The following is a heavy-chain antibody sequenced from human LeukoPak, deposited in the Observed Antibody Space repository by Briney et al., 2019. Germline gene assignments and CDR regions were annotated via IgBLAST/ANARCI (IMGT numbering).Heavy chain of an antibody. CDR1: GFTFSNYA. Sequence: GGSLRLSCAASGFTFSNYAMHWARQAPGKGLEWVAFISHDRSNSCRADSVKGRFTISRDNSKNTLYLQMNSLTDEDTAVYYCARDLSGSYMSDYWGQGTLVTVSS. D-gene: IGHD3-10*01. V-gene: IGHV3-30-3*01. CDR2: ISHDRSNS. CDR3: ARDLSGSYMSDY. J-gene: IGHJ4*02.